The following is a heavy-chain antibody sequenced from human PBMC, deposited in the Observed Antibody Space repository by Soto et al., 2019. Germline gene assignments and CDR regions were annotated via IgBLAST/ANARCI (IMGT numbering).Heavy chain of an antibody. CDR1: GYTFSTYT. CDR3: ARDTETLGPRANDALDI. D-gene: IGHD3-3*02. V-gene: IGHV1-3*01. CDR2: INAGSGNT. Sequence: QAQLVQSGAEMKKPGASVKVSCKAAGYTFSTYTMNWVRQAPGQSLEWMGWINAGSGNTKYSQNCQGRVSITRDTSARTVYMELTGLKSEDTAMYYCARDTETLGPRANDALDIWGQGTMVTVSS. J-gene: IGHJ3*02.